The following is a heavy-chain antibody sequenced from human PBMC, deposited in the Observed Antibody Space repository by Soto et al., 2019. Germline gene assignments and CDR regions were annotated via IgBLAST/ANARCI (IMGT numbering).Heavy chain of an antibody. CDR3: ARGPVTGYYKGAFDI. D-gene: IGHD3-9*01. Sequence: GGSLRLSCAASGFTFSSYAMSWVRQAPGKGLEWVSVIYSGGSTYYADSVKGRFTISRDNSKNTLYLQMNSLRAEDTAVYYCARGPVTGYYKGAFDIWGQGTMVTVSS. CDR2: IYSGGST. V-gene: IGHV3-66*01. J-gene: IGHJ3*02. CDR1: GFTFSSYA.